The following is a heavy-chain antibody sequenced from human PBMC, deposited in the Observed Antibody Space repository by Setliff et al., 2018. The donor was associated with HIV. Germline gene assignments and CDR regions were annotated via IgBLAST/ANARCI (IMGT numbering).Heavy chain of an antibody. D-gene: IGHD5-12*01. V-gene: IGHV3-15*01. J-gene: IGHJ5*02. CDR3: TTEDPWLRFGH. Sequence: GGSLRPSCAASGFTFSDVWVNWVRQAPGRGLEWVGRIKNRPAGGTTDYAAPVKGRFTISRDDSKTTLYLQMNSLKTEDTAVYYCTTEDPWLRFGHWGQGTLVTVSS. CDR2: IKNRPAGGTT. CDR1: GFTFSDVW.